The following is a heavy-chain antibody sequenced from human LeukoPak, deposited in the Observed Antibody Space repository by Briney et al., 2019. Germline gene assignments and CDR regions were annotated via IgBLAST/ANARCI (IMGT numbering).Heavy chain of an antibody. V-gene: IGHV4-30-2*01. CDR2: IYHSGST. J-gene: IGHJ5*02. D-gene: IGHD6-19*01. CDR1: GGSISSGGYS. Sequence: SETLSLTCAVSGGSISSGGYSWSWIRQPPGKGLEWIGYIYHSGSTYYNPSLKSRVTISVDRSKNQFSLKLSSVTAADTAVYYCARASQWLGSRWFDPWGQGTLVTVPS. CDR3: ARASQWLGSRWFDP.